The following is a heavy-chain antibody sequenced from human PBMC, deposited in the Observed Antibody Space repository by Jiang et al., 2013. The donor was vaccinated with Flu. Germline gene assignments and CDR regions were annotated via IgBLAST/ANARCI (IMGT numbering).Heavy chain of an antibody. CDR2: IYWDDDK. V-gene: IGHV2-5*02. J-gene: IGHJ4*02. Sequence: KPTQTLTLTCTFSGFSLTTSGVAVGWIRQPPGKALEWLALIYWDDDKRYSPSLKSRLTISKDTSKNQVLLTMTNMDPVDTATYFCAHTVSPSVTSPTWGQGTLVTVSS. CDR1: GFSLTTSGVA. D-gene: IGHD4-17*01. CDR3: AHTVSPSVTSPT.